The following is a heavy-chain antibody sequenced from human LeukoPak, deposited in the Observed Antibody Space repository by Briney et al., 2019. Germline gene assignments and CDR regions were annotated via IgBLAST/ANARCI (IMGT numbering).Heavy chain of an antibody. D-gene: IGHD3-10*01. Sequence: ASVKVSCKASGYTFTSYGISWVRQAPGQGLEWMGWISAYNGNTNYAQKLQGRVTMTTDTSTSTAYMELRSLRSDDTAVYYCARDTNILYYGSGSYGDYWGQGTLVTVSS. CDR2: ISAYNGNT. CDR1: GYTFTSYG. CDR3: ARDTNILYYGSGSYGDY. J-gene: IGHJ4*02. V-gene: IGHV1-18*01.